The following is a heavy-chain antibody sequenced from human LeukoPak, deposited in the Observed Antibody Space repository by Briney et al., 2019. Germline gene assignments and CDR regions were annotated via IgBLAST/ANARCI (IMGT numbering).Heavy chain of an antibody. CDR1: GFTFSNYA. CDR2: ISVSGDNT. CDR3: AKNKWERSGAFDI. V-gene: IGHV3-23*01. Sequence: GGSLRLSCAASGFTFSNYAMTWVRQAPGKGLEWVSAISVSGDNTYYADSVKGRFTISRDNSKNTLYLQMNSLGVEDTAVYYCAKNKWERSGAFDIWGQGTMVTVSS. D-gene: IGHD1-26*01. J-gene: IGHJ3*02.